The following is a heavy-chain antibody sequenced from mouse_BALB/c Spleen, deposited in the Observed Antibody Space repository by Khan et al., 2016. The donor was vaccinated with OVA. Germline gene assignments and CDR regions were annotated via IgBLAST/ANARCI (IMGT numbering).Heavy chain of an antibody. CDR3: ARDYCFVY. Sequence: EVQVVESGGGLVKPGGSLKVSCAASGFTFSNYAMFWVRQTPEKRLEWVASISSGGSTYYPDSVTGRFSISRDNARNILYLQMSSLRSADTAMYYCARDYCFVYWGQGTLVTVSA. CDR1: GFTFSNYA. J-gene: IGHJ3*01. V-gene: IGHV5-6-5*01. CDR2: ISSGGST.